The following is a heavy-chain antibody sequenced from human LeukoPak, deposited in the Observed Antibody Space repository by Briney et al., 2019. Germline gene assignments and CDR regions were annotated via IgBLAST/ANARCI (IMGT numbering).Heavy chain of an antibody. V-gene: IGHV6-1*01. CDR1: AGTVSSNSAT. J-gene: IGHJ4*02. CDR3: ARATLGGGGYYVDFDY. Sequence: SQTLSLTCAISAGTVSSNSATWNWLRQSPSRGLEWLGRTYYRSKCYTCYAGSVKRRITINPNTSNNKFSLQMNSVTPEDTSAYYCARATLGGGGYYVDFDYWGQGTLVSVSS. D-gene: IGHD1-26*01. CDR2: TYYRSKCYT.